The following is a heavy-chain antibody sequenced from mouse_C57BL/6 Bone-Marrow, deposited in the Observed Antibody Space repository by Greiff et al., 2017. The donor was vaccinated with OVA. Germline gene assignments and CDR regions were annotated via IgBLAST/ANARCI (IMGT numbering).Heavy chain of an antibody. J-gene: IGHJ2*01. V-gene: IGHV5-6*01. CDR2: ISSGGSYT. CDR1: GFTFSSYG. Sequence: EVHLVESGGDLVKPGGSLKLSCAASGFTFSSYGMSWVRQTPDKRLEWVATISSGGSYTYYPDSVKGRFTISRDNAKNTLYLQMSSLKSEDTAMYYCARQGASVDYWGQGTTLTVSS. CDR3: ARQGASVDY.